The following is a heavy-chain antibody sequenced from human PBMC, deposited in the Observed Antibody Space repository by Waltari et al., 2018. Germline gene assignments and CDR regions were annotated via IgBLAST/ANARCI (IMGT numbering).Heavy chain of an antibody. J-gene: IGHJ4*02. Sequence: QLQLQESGPGLVKPSETLSLTCTVSGGSISSRSYYWGWIRQPPGKGLEWIGSIYYSGSTYYNPSLKSRVTISVDTSKNQFSLKLSSVTAADTAVYYCAGGTVITFGGVIVSFDYWGQGTLVTVSS. V-gene: IGHV4-39*01. CDR1: GGSISSRSYY. CDR3: AGGTVITFGGVIVSFDY. D-gene: IGHD3-16*02. CDR2: IYYSGST.